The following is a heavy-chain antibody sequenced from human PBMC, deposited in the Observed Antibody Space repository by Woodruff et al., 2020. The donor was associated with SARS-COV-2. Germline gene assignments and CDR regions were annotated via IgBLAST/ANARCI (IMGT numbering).Heavy chain of an antibody. Sequence: GKALEWLALIYWDDDKRYSPSLKSRLTITKDTSKNQVVLTMTNMDPVDTATYYCAHRISGWSGPSFDPWGQGTLV. CDR3: AHRISGWSGPSFDP. D-gene: IGHD6-19*01. V-gene: IGHV2-5*02. CDR2: IYWDDDK. J-gene: IGHJ5*02.